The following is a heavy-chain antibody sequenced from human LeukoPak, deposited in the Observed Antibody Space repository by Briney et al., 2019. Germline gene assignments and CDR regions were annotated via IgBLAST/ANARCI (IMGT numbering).Heavy chain of an antibody. CDR1: GSTVNTNY. CDR2: IYSGGST. V-gene: IGHV3-53*01. J-gene: IGHJ4*02. CDR3: ARDRYSSGRFDS. D-gene: IGHD2-15*01. Sequence: GGSLRLSCEVSGSTVNTNYMSWVRQAPGKGLEWVSMIYSGGSTFYADSVKGRFTISRDSSENTLYLQMNSLRAEDTAVYYCARDRYSSGRFDSWGQGTLVTVSS.